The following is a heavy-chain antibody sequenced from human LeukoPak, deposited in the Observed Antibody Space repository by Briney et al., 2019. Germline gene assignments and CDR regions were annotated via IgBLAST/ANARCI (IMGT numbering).Heavy chain of an antibody. CDR3: ARSIFGVVINPPYNWFDP. CDR2: IIPIFGTA. CDR1: GGTFSSYA. Sequence: SVRVSCKASGGTFSSYAISWVRQAPGQGLEWMGGIIPIFGTANDAQKYAGRVTITTDESTSTAYMELSSLRSEDTAVYYCARSIFGVVINPPYNWFDPWGQGTLVTVSS. J-gene: IGHJ5*02. V-gene: IGHV1-69*05. D-gene: IGHD3-3*01.